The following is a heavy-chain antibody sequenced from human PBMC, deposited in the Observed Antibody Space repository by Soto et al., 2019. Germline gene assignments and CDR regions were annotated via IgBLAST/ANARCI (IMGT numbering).Heavy chain of an antibody. CDR3: ARAWHRGTMIVVESENVGMDV. CDR2: IIPLFGTP. V-gene: IGHV1-69*01. CDR1: GDNFSKYG. Sequence: QVQLVQSGAEVKKPGSSVTVSCKASGDNFSKYGFSWVRQAPGQGLEWMGGIIPLFGTPDYAQRFQDRVTISADESTTTVYMEVSSVRDEDTGVYYCARAWHRGTMIVVESENVGMDVWGQVTAVTVSS. D-gene: IGHD3-22*01. J-gene: IGHJ6*02.